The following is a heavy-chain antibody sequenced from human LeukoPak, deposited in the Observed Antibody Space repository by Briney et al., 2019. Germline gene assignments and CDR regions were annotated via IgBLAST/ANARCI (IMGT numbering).Heavy chain of an antibody. J-gene: IGHJ3*02. V-gene: IGHV5-51*01. CDR2: IYPGYSDT. CDR1: GYSFTSYW. CDR3: ARPRDGYNSRNDAFDI. Sequence: GESLKISCKGSGYSFTSYWIGWVRQMPGEGLEWMGIIYPGYSDTRYSPSFQGQVTISADKSNSTAYLQWSSLKASDTAMYYCARPRDGYNSRNDAFDIWGQGTMVTVSS. D-gene: IGHD5-24*01.